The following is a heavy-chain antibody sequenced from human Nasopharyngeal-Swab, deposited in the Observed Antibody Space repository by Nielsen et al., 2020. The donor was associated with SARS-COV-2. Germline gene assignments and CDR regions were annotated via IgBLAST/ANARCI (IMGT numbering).Heavy chain of an antibody. V-gene: IGHV5-51*01. CDR1: GYSFTSYW. Sequence: GGSLRLSCKGSGYSFTSYWIAWVRQMPGKGLEWMGLIHPSDSETRYSPSFEGQVTISADKSISTAYLQWSSLKASDTAMYYCARGWYSGPDYWGQGTLVTVSS. CDR2: IHPSDSET. D-gene: IGHD6-19*01. CDR3: ARGWYSGPDY. J-gene: IGHJ4*02.